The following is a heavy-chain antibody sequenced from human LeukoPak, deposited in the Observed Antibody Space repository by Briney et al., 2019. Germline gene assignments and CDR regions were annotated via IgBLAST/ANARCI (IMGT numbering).Heavy chain of an antibody. Sequence: PGGSLRLSCAASGFTFSSYSMNWVRQAPGKGLEWVSSISSSSSSYIYYADSVKGRFTISRDNAKNSLYLQMNSLRAEDTAVYYCAKVRARWQQLVQGFDYWGQGTLVTVSS. CDR2: ISSSSSSYI. D-gene: IGHD6-13*01. V-gene: IGHV3-21*01. CDR3: AKVRARWQQLVQGFDY. J-gene: IGHJ4*02. CDR1: GFTFSSYS.